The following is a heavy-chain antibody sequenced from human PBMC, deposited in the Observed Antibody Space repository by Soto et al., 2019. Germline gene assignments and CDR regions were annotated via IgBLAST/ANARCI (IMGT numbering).Heavy chain of an antibody. J-gene: IGHJ5*02. CDR3: AKDGDIVVVVAATPNWFDP. Sequence: EVQLLESGGGLVQPGGSLRLSCAASGFTFSSYAMSWVRQAPGKGLERVSAISGSGGSTYYADSVKGRFTISRDNSKNTLYLQMNSLRAEDTAVYYCAKDGDIVVVVAATPNWFDPWGQGTLVTVSS. CDR1: GFTFSSYA. V-gene: IGHV3-23*01. D-gene: IGHD2-15*01. CDR2: ISGSGGST.